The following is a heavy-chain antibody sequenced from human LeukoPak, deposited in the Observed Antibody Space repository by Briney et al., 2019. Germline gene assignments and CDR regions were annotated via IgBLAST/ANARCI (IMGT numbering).Heavy chain of an antibody. CDR1: GFTFSSYG. D-gene: IGHD3-22*01. V-gene: IGHV3-30*03. CDR3: ARGYDSSGYEDYYFDY. Sequence: PGRSLGLSCAASGFTFSSYGMHWVRQAPGKGLEWVAVISYDGSNKYYADSVKSRFTISRDNSKNTLYLQMNSLRAEDTAVYYCARGYDSSGYEDYYFDYWGQGTLVTVSS. J-gene: IGHJ4*02. CDR2: ISYDGSNK.